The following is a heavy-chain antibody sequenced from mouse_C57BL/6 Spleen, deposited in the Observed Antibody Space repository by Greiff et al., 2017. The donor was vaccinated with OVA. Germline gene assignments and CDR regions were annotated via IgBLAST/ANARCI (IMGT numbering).Heavy chain of an antibody. V-gene: IGHV5-4*03. Sequence: EVMLVESGGGLVKPGGSLKLSCAASGFTFSSYAMSWVRQTPEKRLEWVAPIGDGGGSPYYPDNVKGRFTISRDNAKNNLYLQMSHLKSEDTAMYYCARGGGSSSWYFDVWGTGTTVTVSS. CDR1: GFTFSSYA. D-gene: IGHD1-1*01. CDR2: IGDGGGSP. J-gene: IGHJ1*03. CDR3: ARGGGSSSWYFDV.